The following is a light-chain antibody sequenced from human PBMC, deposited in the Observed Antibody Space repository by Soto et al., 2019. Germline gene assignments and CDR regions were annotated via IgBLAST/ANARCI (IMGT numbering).Light chain of an antibody. CDR2: DAS. CDR1: QSVSSY. V-gene: IGKV3-11*01. J-gene: IGKJ4*01. Sequence: EIVLTQSPATLSLSPGERATLSFRASQSVSSYLAWYQQKPGQAPSLLIYDASNRATGIPARFSGSGSGTDFTLTISSLEPEDFAVYYCQQRSNWLSFGGGTKVEIK. CDR3: QQRSNWLS.